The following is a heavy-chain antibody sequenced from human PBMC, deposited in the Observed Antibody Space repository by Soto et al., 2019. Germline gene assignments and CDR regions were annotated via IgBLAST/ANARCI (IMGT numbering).Heavy chain of an antibody. J-gene: IGHJ1*01. V-gene: IGHV3-23*01. Sequence: GGSLRLSCAASGFTFSVYAMSWVRQAPGKGLEWVSAISSNGGRTFCADSLRGRFTISRDNSKSALYLQMNNLRAEDTAIYYCAKYSELPYEAYLQQWGQGTLVTVSS. D-gene: IGHD1-7*01. CDR1: GFTFSVYA. CDR2: ISSNGGRT. CDR3: AKYSELPYEAYLQQ.